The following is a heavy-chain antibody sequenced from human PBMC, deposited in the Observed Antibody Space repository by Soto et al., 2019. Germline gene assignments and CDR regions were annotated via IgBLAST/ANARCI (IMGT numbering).Heavy chain of an antibody. Sequence: QVHLVQSAAEVKKPGSSVRVSCTVSGGTFGRNTIVWVRQAPEQGLECMGHIVPIFGTFKYAQKFQGRVTLTADESTTTAYMDLSSLTSEDTAVYFCARDLNWALDYWGQGTLVTVSS. CDR1: GGTFGRNT. V-gene: IGHV1-69*01. J-gene: IGHJ4*02. CDR3: ARDLNWALDY. CDR2: IVPIFGTF. D-gene: IGHD7-27*01.